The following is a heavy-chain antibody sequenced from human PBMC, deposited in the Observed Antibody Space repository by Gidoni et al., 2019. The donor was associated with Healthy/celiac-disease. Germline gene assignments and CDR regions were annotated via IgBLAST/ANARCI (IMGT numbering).Heavy chain of an antibody. CDR2: IIPIFGTA. V-gene: IGHV1-69*01. Sequence: QVHLVQSGAAVKKPGSSVKASCKASSGTLISYATSWGRQAPGQGLAWMGGIIPIFGTANYAQKFQGRVTITADESTSTAYMELSSLRSEDTAVYYCAGESGDSSGYTVAGAFDIWGQGTMVTVSS. CDR1: SGTLISYA. D-gene: IGHD3-22*01. CDR3: AGESGDSSGYTVAGAFDI. J-gene: IGHJ3*02.